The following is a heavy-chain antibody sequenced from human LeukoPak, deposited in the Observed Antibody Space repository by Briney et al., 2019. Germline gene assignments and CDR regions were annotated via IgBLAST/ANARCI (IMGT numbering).Heavy chain of an antibody. CDR3: AREGQQLGPYYYYYMDV. J-gene: IGHJ6*03. V-gene: IGHV1-2*02. CDR1: GYTFTGYY. Sequence: GASVKVSCKASGYTFTGYYMHWVRQAPGQGLEWMGWINPNSGGTNYAQKLQGRVTMTTDTSTSTAYMELRSLRSDDTAVYYCAREGQQLGPYYYYYMDVWGKGTTVTISS. CDR2: INPNSGGT. D-gene: IGHD6-13*01.